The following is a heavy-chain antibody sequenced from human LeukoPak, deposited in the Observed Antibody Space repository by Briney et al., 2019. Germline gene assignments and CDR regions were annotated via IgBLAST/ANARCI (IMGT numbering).Heavy chain of an antibody. CDR2: IYYSGST. J-gene: IGHJ4*02. V-gene: IGHV4-31*03. Sequence: SETLSLTYTVSGGSISSGGYYWSWIRQHPGKGLEWIGYIYYSGSTYYNPSLKSRVTISVDTSKNQFSLKLSSVTAADTAVYYCARDRHYYDSSGYYAGFDYWGQGTLVTVSS. CDR3: ARDRHYYDSSGYYAGFDY. CDR1: GGSISSGGYY. D-gene: IGHD3-22*01.